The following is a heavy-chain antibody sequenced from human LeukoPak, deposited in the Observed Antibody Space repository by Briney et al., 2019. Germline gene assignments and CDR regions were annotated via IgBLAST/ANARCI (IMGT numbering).Heavy chain of an antibody. D-gene: IGHD2-21*01. J-gene: IGHJ4*02. CDR2: ISGNSNSI. CDR3: ARRGFCGGNCYLSPFDY. Sequence: PGGSLRLSCTASGFSFEDYSIHWVRQAPGQGLEWVSGISGNSNSIQYAESVKGRFTISRDNAKNSLYLQMSSLRAEDTAFYYCARRGFCGGNCYLSPFDYWGQGALVTVSS. CDR1: GFSFEDYS. V-gene: IGHV3-9*01.